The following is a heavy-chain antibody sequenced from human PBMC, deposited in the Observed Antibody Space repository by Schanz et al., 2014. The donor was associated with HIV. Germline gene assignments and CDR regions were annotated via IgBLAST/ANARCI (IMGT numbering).Heavy chain of an antibody. J-gene: IGHJ6*02. Sequence: QVQLVQSGAEVKKPGSSVQVSCKASGGTFSSYAISWVRQAPGQGLEWMGGIVPVLAVANYAQKFQGRVTITADESTSTAYMVLSSLRSEDTAVYYCVRAGGELGGYYYGMDVWGQGTLVTVSS. D-gene: IGHD3-16*01. CDR1: GGTFSSYA. CDR3: VRAGGELGGYYYGMDV. V-gene: IGHV1-69*01. CDR2: IVPVLAVA.